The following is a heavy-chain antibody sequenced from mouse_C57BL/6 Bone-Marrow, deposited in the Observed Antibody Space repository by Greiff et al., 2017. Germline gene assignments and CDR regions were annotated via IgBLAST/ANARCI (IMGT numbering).Heavy chain of an antibody. V-gene: IGHV3-6*01. D-gene: IGHD1-1*01. J-gene: IGHJ2*01. CDR3: ARDQLRYYFDY. CDR2: ISYDGSN. Sequence: EVKLQESGPGLVKPSQSLSLTCSVTGYSITSGYYWNWIRQFPGNKLEWMGYISYDGSNNYNPSLKNRISITRDTSKNQFFLKLNSVTTEDTATYYCARDQLRYYFDYWGQGTTLTVSS. CDR1: GYSITSGYY.